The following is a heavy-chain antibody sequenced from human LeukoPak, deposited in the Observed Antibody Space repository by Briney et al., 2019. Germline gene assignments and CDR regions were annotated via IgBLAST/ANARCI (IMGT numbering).Heavy chain of an antibody. CDR1: GFTVSSNY. J-gene: IGHJ4*02. Sequence: GGSLRLSCAASGFTVSSNYISWVRQAPGKGLEWVSLIYTNGNTNYADSVKGRFTISRDNSKNTLYLQMNSLRAEDTAVYYCARVTTSGSYEFDYWGQGTLVTVSS. V-gene: IGHV3-53*01. D-gene: IGHD3-10*01. CDR2: IYTNGNT. CDR3: ARVTTSGSYEFDY.